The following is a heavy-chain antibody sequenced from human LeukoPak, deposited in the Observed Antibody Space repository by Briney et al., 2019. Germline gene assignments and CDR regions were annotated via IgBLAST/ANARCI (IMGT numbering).Heavy chain of an antibody. CDR3: ARDLVDYGDYYYYYYMDV. CDR1: GFTFSSYA. V-gene: IGHV3-64*01. D-gene: IGHD4-17*01. Sequence: GGSLRLSCAASGFTFSSYAMHWVRQAPGKGLEYVSAISSNGGSTYYANPVKGRFTISRDNSKNTLYLQMGSLRAEDMAVYYCARDLVDYGDYYYYYYMDVWGKGTTVTVSS. J-gene: IGHJ6*03. CDR2: ISSNGGST.